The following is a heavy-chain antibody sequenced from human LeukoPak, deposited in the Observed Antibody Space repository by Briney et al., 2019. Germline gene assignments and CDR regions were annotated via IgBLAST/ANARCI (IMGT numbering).Heavy chain of an antibody. V-gene: IGHV3-23*01. D-gene: IGHD6-13*01. CDR2: LSSSGGAT. CDR1: GFTFSNYA. J-gene: IGHJ4*02. CDR3: AKVGIAAADPDY. Sequence: PGGSLRLSCVASGFTFSNYAMSWVRQAPGKGLEWVSILSSSGGATYYADSVKGRFTISRDNSKNTLYLQMNSLRAEDTAVYYCAKVGIAAADPDYWGQGTLVTVSS.